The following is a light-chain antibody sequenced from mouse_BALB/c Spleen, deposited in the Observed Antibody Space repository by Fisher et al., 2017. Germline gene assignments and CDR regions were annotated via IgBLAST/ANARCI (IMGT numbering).Light chain of an antibody. J-gene: IGKJ1*01. CDR2: DTS. CDR1: SSVSY. Sequence: IVMTQSTAIMSASPGEKVTMTCSASSSVSYMHWYQQKSSTSPKLWIYDTSKLASGVPARFSGSGSGTFYSLTISSVEAEDAADYYCHQWSSYRTFGEGTKLEIK. CDR3: HQWSSYRT. V-gene: IGKV4-59*01.